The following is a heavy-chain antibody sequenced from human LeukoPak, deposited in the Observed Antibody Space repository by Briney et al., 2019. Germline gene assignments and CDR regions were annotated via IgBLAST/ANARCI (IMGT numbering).Heavy chain of an antibody. CDR1: GFTVSSNY. V-gene: IGHV3-53*01. CDR2: ICPDGTVT. J-gene: IGHJ4*02. Sequence: AGGSLRLSCATSGFTVSSNYMSWVRQAPGKGPMWVSRICPDGTVTNYADSVKGRFTISRDNSKNTLYLQMNSLRAEDTAVYYCARGVPYDSWSGPHYSDYWGQGTLVTVSS. D-gene: IGHD3-3*01. CDR3: ARGVPYDSWSGPHYSDY.